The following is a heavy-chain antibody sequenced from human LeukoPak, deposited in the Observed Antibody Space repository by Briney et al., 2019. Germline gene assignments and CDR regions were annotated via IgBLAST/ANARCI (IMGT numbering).Heavy chain of an antibody. V-gene: IGHV4-34*01. CDR1: GGSLSGYY. Sequence: SETLSLTCAVYGGSLSGYYWSWIRQPPGKGLEWIGEIYHSGSTNYNPSLKSRVTISVDTSKNQFSLKLSSVTAADTAVYYCARGPLLFCSSTSCYPRNDYWGQGTLVTVSS. D-gene: IGHD2-2*01. CDR2: IYHSGST. J-gene: IGHJ4*02. CDR3: ARGPLLFCSSTSCYPRNDY.